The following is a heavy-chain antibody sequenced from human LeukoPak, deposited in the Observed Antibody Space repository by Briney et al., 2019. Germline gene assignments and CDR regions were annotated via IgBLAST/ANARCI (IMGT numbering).Heavy chain of an antibody. V-gene: IGHV4-59*01. CDR3: ARADYYDSSGFLFDY. D-gene: IGHD3-22*01. CDR1: GGSISSYY. Sequence: PSETLSLTCTVSGGSISSYYWSWIRQPPGKGLEWIGYIYYSGSTNYNPSLKSRVTISVDTSKNQFSLKLSSVTAADTAVYYCARADYYDSSGFLFDYWGQGTLVTVSS. CDR2: IYYSGST. J-gene: IGHJ4*02.